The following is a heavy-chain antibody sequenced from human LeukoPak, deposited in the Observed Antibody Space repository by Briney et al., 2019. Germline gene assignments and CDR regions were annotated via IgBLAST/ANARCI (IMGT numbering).Heavy chain of an antibody. CDR2: IIPIFGTA. CDR1: GGTFSSYA. Sequence: EASVKVSCKASGGTFSSYAISWVRQAPGQGLEWMGGIIPIFGTANYAQKFQGRVTITTDESTSTAYMELSSLRSEDTAVYCCASGIAAAGTWFDPWGQGTLVTVSS. CDR3: ASGIAAAGTWFDP. V-gene: IGHV1-69*05. D-gene: IGHD6-13*01. J-gene: IGHJ5*02.